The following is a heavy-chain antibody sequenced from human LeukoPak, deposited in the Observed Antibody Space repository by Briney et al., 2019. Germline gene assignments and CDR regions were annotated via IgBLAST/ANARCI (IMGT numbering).Heavy chain of an antibody. D-gene: IGHD1-26*01. CDR1: GFTFSSHA. Sequence: GGSLRLSCSASGFTFSSHAMHWVRQAPGKGLDWVAFIRSDGSKKYYADSVKGRFTISRDNAKNTLYLQMNSLRTEDTAVYYCARAKWELRYSYFDYWGQGTLVTVSS. V-gene: IGHV3-30*02. J-gene: IGHJ4*02. CDR2: IRSDGSKK. CDR3: ARAKWELRYSYFDY.